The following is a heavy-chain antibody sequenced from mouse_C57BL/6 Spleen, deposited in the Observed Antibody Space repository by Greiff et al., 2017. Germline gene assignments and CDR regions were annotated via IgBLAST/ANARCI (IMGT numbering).Heavy chain of an antibody. V-gene: IGHV1-72*01. CDR1: GYTFTSYW. J-gene: IGHJ4*01. D-gene: IGHD1-1*01. CDR3: ARLGGSSYVHYYAMDY. CDR2: IDPNSGGT. Sequence: QVQLQQPGAELVKPGASVQLSCKASGYTFTSYWMHWVKQRPGRGLEWIGRIDPNSGGTKYNEKFKSKATLTVDKPSSTAYMQLSSLTSEDSAVYYCARLGGSSYVHYYAMDYWGQGTSVTVSS.